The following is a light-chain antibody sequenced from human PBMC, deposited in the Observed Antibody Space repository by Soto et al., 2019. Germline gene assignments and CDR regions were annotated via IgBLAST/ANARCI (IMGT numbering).Light chain of an antibody. J-gene: IGLJ1*01. V-gene: IGLV3-21*02. CDR1: QSGSKS. CDR2: DDG. Sequence: SYALTQLPWGSVAPGQSARVSCGGNQSGSKSVHWYHQKPGQAPMLVLSDDGDRPSGTPERISGSNSANTATLTLSRVEAGDEAEYYCQVWDSSSDLYILGTGTKLNV. CDR3: QVWDSSSDLYI.